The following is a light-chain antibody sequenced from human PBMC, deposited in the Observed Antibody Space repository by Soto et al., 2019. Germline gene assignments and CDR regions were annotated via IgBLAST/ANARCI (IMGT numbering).Light chain of an antibody. CDR2: AAT. CDR3: QQSYSTPLT. V-gene: IGKV1-39*01. J-gene: IGKJ4*01. Sequence: DIQMTQSPSSLSASVGDSVTITCRASQRIGSYVNWYQQKPGKAPKLLIYAATNLHSGVPSGFSGSGSGTEFTLTINSLQPEDFATYYCQQSYSTPLTFGGGTKVDIK. CDR1: QRIGSY.